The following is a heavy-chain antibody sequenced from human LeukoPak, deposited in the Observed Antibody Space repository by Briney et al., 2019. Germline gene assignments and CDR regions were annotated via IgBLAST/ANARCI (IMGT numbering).Heavy chain of an antibody. J-gene: IGHJ4*02. V-gene: IGHV1-69*05. Sequence: ASVKVSCKASGGTFSSYAISWVRQAPGQGLEWMGGIIPIFGTANYAQKFQGRVTITTDESTSTAHMELSSLRSEDTAVYYCASQYSSSWRTPFDYWGQGTLVTVSS. CDR3: ASQYSSSWRTPFDY. CDR1: GGTFSSYA. D-gene: IGHD6-13*01. CDR2: IIPIFGTA.